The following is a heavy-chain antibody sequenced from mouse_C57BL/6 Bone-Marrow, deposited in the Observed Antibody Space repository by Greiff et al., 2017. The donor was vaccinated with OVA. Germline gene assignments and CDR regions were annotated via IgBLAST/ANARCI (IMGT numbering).Heavy chain of an antibody. Sequence: QVQLQQPGAELVKPGASVKLSCKASGYTFTSYWMHWVKQRPGRGLEWIGRIDPNSGGTKYNEKFKSKATLTVDKPSSTAYMQLSSLTSADSAVYYCARSRGLRRGGYYFDYWGQGTTLTVSS. CDR2: IDPNSGGT. CDR1: GYTFTSYW. CDR3: ARSRGLRRGGYYFDY. J-gene: IGHJ2*01. D-gene: IGHD2-2*01. V-gene: IGHV1-72*01.